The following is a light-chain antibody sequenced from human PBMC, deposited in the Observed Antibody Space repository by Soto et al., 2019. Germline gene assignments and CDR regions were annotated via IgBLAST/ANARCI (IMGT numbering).Light chain of an antibody. CDR2: EVN. J-gene: IGLJ3*02. Sequence: QSALTQPASVSGSPGQSITISCTGTSRDIGLYNLVSWYQQLPGKAPKLIIYEVNERPSGISDRFSGSKSGNTASLTISGLQDEDEADYYCCSYVGSRILMFGGGTKLTVL. CDR1: SRDIGLYNL. CDR3: CSYVGSRILM. V-gene: IGLV2-23*02.